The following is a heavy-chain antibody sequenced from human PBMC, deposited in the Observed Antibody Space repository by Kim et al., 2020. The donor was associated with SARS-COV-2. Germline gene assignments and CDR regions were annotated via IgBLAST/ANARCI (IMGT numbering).Heavy chain of an antibody. V-gene: IGHV3-20*01. CDR3: ARTYSGSYYDSLTNWFDP. CDR2: INWNGGST. J-gene: IGHJ5*02. Sequence: GGSLRLSCAASGFTFDDYGMSWVRQAPGKGLEWVSGINWNGGSTGYADSVKGRFTISRDNAKNSLYLQMNSLRAEDTALYHCARTYSGSYYDSLTNWFDPWGQGTLVTVSS. D-gene: IGHD1-26*01. CDR1: GFTFDDYG.